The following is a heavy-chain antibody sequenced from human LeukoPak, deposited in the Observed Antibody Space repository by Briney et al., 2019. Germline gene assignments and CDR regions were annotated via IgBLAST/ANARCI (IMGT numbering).Heavy chain of an antibody. V-gene: IGHV3-23*01. Sequence: GGSLRLSCAASGFTFSSYAMSWVRQAPGKGLEWVSAISGSGGSTYYADSVKGRFTISRDNAKNSLYLQMNSLRAEDTAVYYCARMIIYQPDAFDIWGQGTMVTVSS. CDR1: GFTFSSYA. CDR2: ISGSGGST. CDR3: ARMIIYQPDAFDI. D-gene: IGHD2-2*01. J-gene: IGHJ3*02.